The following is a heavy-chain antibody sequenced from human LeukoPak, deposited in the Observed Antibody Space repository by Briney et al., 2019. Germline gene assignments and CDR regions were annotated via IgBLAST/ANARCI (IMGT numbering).Heavy chain of an antibody. CDR1: GGSISSYY. D-gene: IGHD3-3*01. Sequence: SETLSLTCTVSGGSISSYYWSWIRQPPGKGLEWIGYIYYNGSTNYNPSLKSRVTISVDTSKNQFSLKLSSVTAADTAVYYCARLYDFWSGYHLDYWGQGTLVTVSS. CDR3: ARLYDFWSGYHLDY. CDR2: IYYNGST. V-gene: IGHV4-59*01. J-gene: IGHJ4*02.